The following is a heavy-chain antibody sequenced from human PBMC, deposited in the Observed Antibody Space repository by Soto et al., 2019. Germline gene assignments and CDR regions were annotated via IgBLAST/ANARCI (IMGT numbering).Heavy chain of an antibody. CDR2: ISYDGSNK. CDR3: AKDRLVVVVAAAFDY. D-gene: IGHD2-15*01. J-gene: IGHJ4*02. CDR1: GFTFGSYG. Sequence: QVQLVESGGGVVQPGRSLRLSCAASGFTFGSYGMHWVRQAPGKGLEWVAVISYDGSNKYYADSVKGRFTISRDNSKNTLYLQMKSLRAEDTAVYYCAKDRLVVVVAAAFDYWGQGTLVTVSS. V-gene: IGHV3-30*18.